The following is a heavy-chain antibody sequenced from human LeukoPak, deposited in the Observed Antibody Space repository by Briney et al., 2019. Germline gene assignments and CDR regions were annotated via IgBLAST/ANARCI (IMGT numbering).Heavy chain of an antibody. CDR1: GGSFSGYY. V-gene: IGHV4-34*01. CDR2: IYHSGST. Sequence: SETLSLTCAVYGGSFSGYYWSWIRQPPGKGLEWIGEIYHSGSTNYNPSLKSRVTISVDTSKNQFSLKLSSVTAADTAVYYCARRSVRGVIRYWGQGTLVTVSS. D-gene: IGHD3-10*01. CDR3: ARRSVRGVIRY. J-gene: IGHJ4*02.